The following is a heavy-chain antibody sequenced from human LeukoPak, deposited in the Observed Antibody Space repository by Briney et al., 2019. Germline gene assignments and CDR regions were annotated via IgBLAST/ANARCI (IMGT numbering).Heavy chain of an antibody. J-gene: IGHJ4*02. CDR1: GFTFSSYA. D-gene: IGHD3-10*01. V-gene: IGHV3-30-3*01. Sequence: GGSLRLSCAASGFTFSSYAMHWVRQAPGKGLEWVAVISYDGSNKYYADSVKGRFTISRDNSKNTLYLQMNSLRAEDTAVYYCAKDFTVRGVKFDYWGQGTLVTVSS. CDR2: ISYDGSNK. CDR3: AKDFTVRGVKFDY.